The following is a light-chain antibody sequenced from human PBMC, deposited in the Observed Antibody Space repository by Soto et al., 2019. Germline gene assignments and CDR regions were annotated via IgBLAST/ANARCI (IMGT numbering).Light chain of an antibody. J-gene: IGKJ5*01. CDR2: AAS. Sequence: AIQLTQSPSSLSASVGERVTITCRASQGISSALDWYQQRPGKSPRLLIYAASILESGVPSRFSGSGSGTDFTLTISSLQPEDSATYYCQQFNNCPPITFGQGTRLDI. V-gene: IGKV1D-13*01. CDR3: QQFNNCPPIT. CDR1: QGISSA.